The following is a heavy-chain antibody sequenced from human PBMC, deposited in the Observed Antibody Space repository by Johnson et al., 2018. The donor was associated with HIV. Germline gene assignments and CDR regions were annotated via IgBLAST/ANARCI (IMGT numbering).Heavy chain of an antibody. V-gene: IGHV3-7*01. J-gene: IGHJ3*02. CDR2: IKQDGSEN. CDR1: GFTFSSYW. Sequence: VQLVESGGGLVQPGGSLRFSCAASGFTFSSYWMSWVRQAPGKGLEWVANIKQDGSENYYVDSVKGRFTISRDNAKNSLYLQMNSLRAEDTAVYYCARERASSAFDIWGQGTMVTVSS. CDR3: ARERASSAFDI.